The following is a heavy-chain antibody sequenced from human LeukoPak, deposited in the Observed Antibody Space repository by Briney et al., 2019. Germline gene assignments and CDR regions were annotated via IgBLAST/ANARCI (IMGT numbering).Heavy chain of an antibody. Sequence: ASVRVSSKASGYTFNDFYIHWVRQAPGQGLEYVGWITPKSGDTYSPQRFQGRDTMTRDASISTAYMELSSLRSDDTAVYFCARVRLADERAWAYWGQGTLVTVSS. V-gene: IGHV1-2*02. CDR3: ARVRLADERAWAY. CDR2: ITPKSGDT. J-gene: IGHJ4*02. CDR1: GYTFNDFY. D-gene: IGHD1-1*01.